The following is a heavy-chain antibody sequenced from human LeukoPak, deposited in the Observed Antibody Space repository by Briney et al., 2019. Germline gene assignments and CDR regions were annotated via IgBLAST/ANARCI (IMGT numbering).Heavy chain of an antibody. Sequence: PSETLSLTCTVSGGSISSYYWSWIRQPPGKGLEWIGYIYYSGSTNYNPPLKSRVTISVDTSKNQFSLKLSSVTAADTAVYYCARGRSTISIDYWGQGTLVTVSS. D-gene: IGHD5/OR15-5a*01. J-gene: IGHJ4*02. CDR2: IYYSGST. V-gene: IGHV4-59*01. CDR1: GGSISSYY. CDR3: ARGRSTISIDY.